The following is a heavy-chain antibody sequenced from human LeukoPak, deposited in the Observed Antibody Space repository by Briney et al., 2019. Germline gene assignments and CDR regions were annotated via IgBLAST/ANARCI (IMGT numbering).Heavy chain of an antibody. Sequence: PGRSLRLSCAASGFTFSSYAMHWVRQAPGKGLEWVAVISYDGSNKYYADSVKGRFTISRDNSKNTLYLQMNSLRAEDTAVYYCARQTDGDYIDYWGQGTLVTVSS. CDR3: ARQTDGDYIDY. D-gene: IGHD4-17*01. CDR1: GFTFSSYA. J-gene: IGHJ4*02. CDR2: ISYDGSNK. V-gene: IGHV3-30-3*01.